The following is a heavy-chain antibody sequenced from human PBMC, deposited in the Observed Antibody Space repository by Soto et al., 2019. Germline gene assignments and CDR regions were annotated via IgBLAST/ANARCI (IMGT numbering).Heavy chain of an antibody. CDR3: ARDLVSQYSYGKSNWFDP. D-gene: IGHD5-18*01. CDR2: ISADTGNT. CDR1: GYTFTNYG. Sequence: QVQLVQSGAEVKKPGASVKVSCKASGYTFTNYGVSWVRQAPGQGLEWMGWISADTGNTNYAQKLQGRVTMTTDTSTTTAYMELRSLRSDDTTVYYCARDLVSQYSYGKSNWFDPWGQGALVTVSS. V-gene: IGHV1-18*01. J-gene: IGHJ5*02.